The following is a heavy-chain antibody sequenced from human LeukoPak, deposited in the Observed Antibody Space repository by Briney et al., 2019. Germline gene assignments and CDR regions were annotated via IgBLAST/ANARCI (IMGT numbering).Heavy chain of an antibody. Sequence: SETLSLTCTVSGGSISSHYWSWIRQPPGQGLEWIGYVHSSGGANYNPSLNSRVTMSVDTSKDRLSLRLSSVAAADTAVYYCARVPSQGHDYSNYGWFDPWGQGTLVTVSS. CDR1: GGSISSHY. D-gene: IGHD4-11*01. J-gene: IGHJ5*02. CDR3: ARVPSQGHDYSNYGWFDP. V-gene: IGHV4-59*08. CDR2: VHSSGGA.